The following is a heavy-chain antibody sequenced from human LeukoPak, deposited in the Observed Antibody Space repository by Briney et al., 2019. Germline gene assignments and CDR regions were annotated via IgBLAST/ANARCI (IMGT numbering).Heavy chain of an antibody. D-gene: IGHD4-17*01. CDR1: GFTFTGST. J-gene: IGHJ6*03. CDR2: IRSKANSYAT. V-gene: IGHV3-73*01. Sequence: PGGSMRLSCAASGFTFTGSTMHWVRQAAGNGMGWVGRIRSKANSYATAYAASVKGRFTISRDDSKNTAYLQMNSLKTEDTAVYYCTTTTVSNDHYYYYYCKDVWGKGTTVTVSS. CDR3: TTTTVSNDHYYYYYCKDV.